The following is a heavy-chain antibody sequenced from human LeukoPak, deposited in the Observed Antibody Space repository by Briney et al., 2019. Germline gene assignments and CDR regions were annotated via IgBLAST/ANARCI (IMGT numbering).Heavy chain of an antibody. Sequence: SVTVSCXAXGGTFSSYAISWVRQAPGQGLEWMGGIIPIFGTANYAQKFQGRVAITTDESTSTAYMELSSLRSEDTAVYYCASSIRNWSCGFNFDYWGQGTLVTVSS. J-gene: IGHJ4*02. D-gene: IGHD1-1*01. V-gene: IGHV1-69*05. CDR1: GGTFSSYA. CDR2: IIPIFGTA. CDR3: ASSIRNWSCGFNFDY.